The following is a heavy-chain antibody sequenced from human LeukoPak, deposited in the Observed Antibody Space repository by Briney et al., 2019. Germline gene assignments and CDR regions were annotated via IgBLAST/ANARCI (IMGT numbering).Heavy chain of an antibody. CDR2: ISYDGSNK. CDR3: AKDILPRYSSGWTSGFDY. V-gene: IGHV3-30*18. J-gene: IGHJ4*02. CDR1: RFTFSSYG. Sequence: GGSLRLSCAASRFTFSSYGVHWVCQAQGKGLEWVAVISYDGSNKYYADSVKGRFTISRDNSKNTLYLQMNSLRAEDTAVYYCAKDILPRYSSGWTSGFDYWGQGPLVTVSS. D-gene: IGHD6-19*01.